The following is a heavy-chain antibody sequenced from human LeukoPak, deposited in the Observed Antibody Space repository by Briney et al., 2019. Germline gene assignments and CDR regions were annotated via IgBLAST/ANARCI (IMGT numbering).Heavy chain of an antibody. CDR2: INAGNGNT. V-gene: IGHV1-3*01. CDR1: GYTFTSYA. Sequence: ASVKVSCKASGYTFTSYAMHWVRQAPGQRLEWMGWINAGNGNTKYSQKFQGRVTITRDTSASTAYMELRSLRSDDTAVYYCARDNYYDSSGYLPYFDYWGQGTLVTVSS. D-gene: IGHD3-22*01. J-gene: IGHJ4*02. CDR3: ARDNYYDSSGYLPYFDY.